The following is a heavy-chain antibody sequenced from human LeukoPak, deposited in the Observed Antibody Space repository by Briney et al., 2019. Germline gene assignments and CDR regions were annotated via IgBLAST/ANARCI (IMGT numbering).Heavy chain of an antibody. D-gene: IGHD6-13*01. J-gene: IGHJ4*02. V-gene: IGHV3-30*02. Sequence: GGSVRLSCAASGFTFSGYGMHWVRQAPGKGLEWVSFIRYDESNKFYADSVKGRFTISRDNSKNTLYLQMNSLTIDDTAVYYCAGHGPGVAADKDFWGQGTLVTVSS. CDR1: GFTFSGYG. CDR3: AGHGPGVAADKDF. CDR2: IRYDESNK.